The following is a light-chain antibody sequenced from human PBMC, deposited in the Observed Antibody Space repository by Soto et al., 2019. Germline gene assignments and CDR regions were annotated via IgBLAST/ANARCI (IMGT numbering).Light chain of an antibody. V-gene: IGKV3-20*01. CDR1: QSVSNNY. CDR3: QQYNSWPPIT. J-gene: IGKJ5*01. CDR2: GAS. Sequence: EIVLTQSPGTLSLSPGERATLCCRASQSVSNNYLAWYQQKPGQAPRLLIYGASNRATGIPDRFSGGGSGTEFTLTISSLQSEDFAVYYCQQYNSWPPITFGQGTRLEIK.